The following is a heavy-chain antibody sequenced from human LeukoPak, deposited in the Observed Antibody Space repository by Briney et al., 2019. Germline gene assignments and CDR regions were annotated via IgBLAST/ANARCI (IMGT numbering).Heavy chain of an antibody. CDR3: ARITTAYYYYYMDV. CDR1: GGSFSGYY. D-gene: IGHD4-11*01. Sequence: SETLSLTCAVYGGSFSGYYWSWIRQPPGKWLEWIGEINHSGSTNYNPSLKSRVTISVDTSKNQFSLKLSSVTAADTAVYYCARITTAYYYYYMDVWGKGTTVTVSS. CDR2: INHSGST. V-gene: IGHV4-34*01. J-gene: IGHJ6*03.